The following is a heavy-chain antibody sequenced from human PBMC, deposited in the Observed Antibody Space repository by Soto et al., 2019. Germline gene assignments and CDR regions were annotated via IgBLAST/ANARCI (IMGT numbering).Heavy chain of an antibody. CDR3: ARDRYSYAFLDS. Sequence: GGSLRLSCSASGFNFYEHTMHWVRQAPGKGLEWVSLIYWDGSRTYYADSVKGRFTISRDNNKDSLYLQMNSLRTEDTALYYCARDRYSYAFLDSWGQGTLVTVSS. V-gene: IGHV3-43*01. CDR1: GFNFYEHT. D-gene: IGHD3-16*01. CDR2: IYWDGSRT. J-gene: IGHJ4*02.